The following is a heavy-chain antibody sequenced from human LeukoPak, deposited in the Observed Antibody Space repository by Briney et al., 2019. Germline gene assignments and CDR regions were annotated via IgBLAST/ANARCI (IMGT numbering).Heavy chain of an antibody. Sequence: GRSLRLSCAASGFTFSSYSMNWVRQAPGKGLEWVSSISSSSGYIYYADSVKGRFTISRDNAKNSLYLQMNSLRAEDTAVYYCARVYDFWSGYYHDAFDIWGQGTMVTVSS. CDR3: ARVYDFWSGYYHDAFDI. D-gene: IGHD3-3*01. CDR1: GFTFSSYS. J-gene: IGHJ3*02. V-gene: IGHV3-21*01. CDR2: ISSSSGYI.